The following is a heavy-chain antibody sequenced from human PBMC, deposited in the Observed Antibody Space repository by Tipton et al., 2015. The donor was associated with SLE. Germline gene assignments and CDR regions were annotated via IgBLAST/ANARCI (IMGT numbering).Heavy chain of an antibody. V-gene: IGHV3-21*03. Sequence: SLRLSCAASGFTFSSYSLNWVRQAPGKGLEWVSSISSSTSYIYYADSVKGRFTISRDNAKNSLYLQMNSLRAEDTAVYYCARDTYYDFWSGYNYYYYGMDVWGQGTTVTVSS. J-gene: IGHJ6*02. CDR2: ISSSTSYI. D-gene: IGHD3-3*01. CDR1: GFTFSSYS. CDR3: ARDTYYDFWSGYNYYYYGMDV.